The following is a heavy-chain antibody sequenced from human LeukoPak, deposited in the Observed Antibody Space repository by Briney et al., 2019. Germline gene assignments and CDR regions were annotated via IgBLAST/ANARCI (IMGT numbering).Heavy chain of an antibody. CDR2: IKQDGSEK. Sequence: GGSLRLSCAASGFTFSSYWMSWVRQAPGKGLEWVANIKQDGSEKYYVDSVKGRFTISRDNAKNSLYLQMNSLRAEDTAVYYCAREEDIVGSNWFDPWGQGILVTVSS. CDR3: AREEDIVGSNWFDP. J-gene: IGHJ5*02. CDR1: GFTFSSYW. D-gene: IGHD2-15*01. V-gene: IGHV3-7*01.